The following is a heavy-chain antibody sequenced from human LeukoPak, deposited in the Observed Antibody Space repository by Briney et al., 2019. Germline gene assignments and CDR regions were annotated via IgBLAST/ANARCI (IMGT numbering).Heavy chain of an antibody. CDR2: INPNSGDT. CDR1: GYTFTGYY. Sequence: ASVKVSCKASGYTFTGYYMHWVRPAPGQGVEYMGWINPNSGDTNHAQNFQGRVTLTRDTSISTAYMELSSLRSDDSALYYCAGEYCSGGTCRQGFDYWGQGTLVTVSS. V-gene: IGHV1-2*02. D-gene: IGHD2-15*01. CDR3: AGEYCSGGTCRQGFDY. J-gene: IGHJ4*02.